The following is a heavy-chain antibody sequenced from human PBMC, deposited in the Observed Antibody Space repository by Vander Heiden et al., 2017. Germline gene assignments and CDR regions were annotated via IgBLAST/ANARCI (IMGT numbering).Heavy chain of an antibody. CDR2: IYTGGST. Sequence: QVQLQESGPGLVRPSETPSSTCAASGGSMGNYYWTWLRQPAGKALEWLGRIYTGGSTNYNPSLKSRVTMSVATSKNQFSLKLTSVTAADTAVYYCVGNYYDSRGYYFIDSWGQGTLVTVS. D-gene: IGHD3-22*01. J-gene: IGHJ4*02. CDR3: VGNYYDSRGYYFIDS. CDR1: GGSMGNYY. V-gene: IGHV4-4*07.